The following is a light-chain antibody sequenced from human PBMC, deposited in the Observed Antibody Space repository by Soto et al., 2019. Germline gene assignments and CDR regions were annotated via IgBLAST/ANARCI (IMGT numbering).Light chain of an antibody. CDR2: GAS. V-gene: IGKV3-15*01. CDR1: QSVSHN. CDR3: QQYNSWPHT. Sequence: EILMTQSPATLSVSPGERATLSCRASQSVSHNLAWYQQKPGQAPRLLFYGASTRATGIPARFSGGGSGTDFTLTSSILQSEVFAFYYRQQYNSWPHTFGQGTKLEI. J-gene: IGKJ2*01.